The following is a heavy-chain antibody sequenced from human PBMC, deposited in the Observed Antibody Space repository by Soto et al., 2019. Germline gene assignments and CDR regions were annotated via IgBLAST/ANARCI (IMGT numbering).Heavy chain of an antibody. CDR1: GFTFDDYA. CDR2: INWNSGNI. CDR3: AKSSGGACCSYYMDV. Sequence: EVQLVESGGGLVQPGRSLRLSCAASGFTFDDYAMHWVRQAPGKGLEWVSGINWNSGNIGYADSVKGRFTISRDNAKNSLYLQMNTLRPEDTALYYCAKSSGGACCSYYMDVWGKGTTVTDSS. V-gene: IGHV3-9*01. D-gene: IGHD2-21*02. J-gene: IGHJ6*03.